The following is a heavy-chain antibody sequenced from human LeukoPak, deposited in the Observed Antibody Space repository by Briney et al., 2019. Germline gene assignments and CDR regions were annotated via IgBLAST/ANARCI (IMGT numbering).Heavy chain of an antibody. V-gene: IGHV3-74*01. Sequence: GGSLRLSCAASGFTFSSYWMHWVRQAPGKVLVWVSRIKSDGSTRYADSVKGRFTVSRDNAKNTVSLQMNSLRAEDTGVYYCARAPSEIGGYYPEYFRHWGQGTLVIVSS. D-gene: IGHD3-22*01. CDR1: GFTFSSYW. CDR3: ARAPSEIGGYYPEYFRH. CDR2: IKSDGST. J-gene: IGHJ1*01.